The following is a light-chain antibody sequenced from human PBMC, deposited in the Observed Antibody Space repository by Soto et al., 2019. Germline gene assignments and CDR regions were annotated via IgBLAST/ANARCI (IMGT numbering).Light chain of an antibody. CDR2: EGS. V-gene: IGLV2-23*01. CDR3: CSYAGSSTYV. J-gene: IGLJ1*01. CDR1: NSDVGNYNL. Sequence: SGLARPASVSGSPGQSITIPGTGSNSDVGNYNLVSWYQQHPGEAPKLMIYEGSKRPSGVSNRFSGSKSGNTASLTISGLQAEDEADYFCCSYAGSSTYVFGTGTKVTVL.